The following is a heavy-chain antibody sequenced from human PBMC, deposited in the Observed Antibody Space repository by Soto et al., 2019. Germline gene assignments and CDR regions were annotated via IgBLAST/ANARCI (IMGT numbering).Heavy chain of an antibody. CDR3: ARDYDPLQCGGNYYYLLYG. D-gene: IGHD3-3*01. V-gene: IGHV1-69*12. CDR1: GGTFSSSA. Sequence: QVQLVQSGAEMKEPGSSVKVSCKTSGGTFSSSAISWLRQAPGQGLEWMGGIIPLFRTPDYGQKFQGRVKMAADESTSTAYMELSSLRSEDTAVYYCARDYDPLQCGGNYYYLLYGWGQGSRIPVS. CDR2: IIPLFRTP. J-gene: IGHJ6*02.